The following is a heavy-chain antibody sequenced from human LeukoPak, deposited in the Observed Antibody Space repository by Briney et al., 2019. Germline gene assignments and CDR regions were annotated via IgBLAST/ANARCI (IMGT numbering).Heavy chain of an antibody. CDR2: INRSGST. J-gene: IGHJ1*01. CDR3: ARGPRYSRGYFQH. CDR1: GGSFSGYY. Sequence: SGTLSLTCAVYGGSFSGYYWSWIRQPPGKGLEWIGEINRSGSTNYNPSLKSRVTISVDTSKNQFSLKLSSVTAADTAVYYCARGPRYSRGYFQHWGQGTLVTVSS. V-gene: IGHV4-34*01. D-gene: IGHD6-13*01.